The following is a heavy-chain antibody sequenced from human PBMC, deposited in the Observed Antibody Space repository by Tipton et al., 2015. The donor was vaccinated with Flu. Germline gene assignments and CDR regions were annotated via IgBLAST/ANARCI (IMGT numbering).Heavy chain of an antibody. Sequence: LVQPSQTLSLTCAISGDSVSSNSAAWNWIRQSPSRGLEWLGRTYYRSKWYNDYAVSVKSRITINPGTSKNQFSLQLNSVTPEDTAVYYCARGTGYCSSTSCFHGMDVWGQGTTVTVSS. CDR3: ARGTGYCSSTSCFHGMDV. D-gene: IGHD2-2*01. V-gene: IGHV6-1*01. CDR1: GDSVSSNSAA. CDR2: TYYRSKWYN. J-gene: IGHJ6*02.